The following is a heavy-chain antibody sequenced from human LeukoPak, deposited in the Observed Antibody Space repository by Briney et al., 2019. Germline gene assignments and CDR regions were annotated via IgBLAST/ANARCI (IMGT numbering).Heavy chain of an antibody. J-gene: IGHJ4*02. V-gene: IGHV4-34*01. D-gene: IGHD5-12*01. CDR2: INHSGST. CDR1: GGSFSGYY. CDR3: ARTRYSGYDTGRDY. Sequence: SETLSLTCAVYGGSFSGYYWSWIRQPPGKGLEWIGEINHSGSTNYNPSLKSRVTISVDTSKNQFSLKLSSVTAADTAVYYCARTRYSGYDTGRDYWGQGTLVTVSS.